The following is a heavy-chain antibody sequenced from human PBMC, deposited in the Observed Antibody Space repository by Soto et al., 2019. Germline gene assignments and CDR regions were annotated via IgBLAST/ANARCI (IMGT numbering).Heavy chain of an antibody. Sequence: PGGSLRLSCAASGFTFSSYWMSWVRQAPGKGLEWVANIKQDGSEKYYVDSVKGRFTISRDNAKNSLYLQMNSLRAEDTAVYYCARDSRAGLSSSWYVVGLSWFDPWGQGTLVTVSS. CDR3: ARDSRAGLSSSWYVVGLSWFDP. CDR1: GFTFSSYW. D-gene: IGHD6-13*01. J-gene: IGHJ5*02. CDR2: IKQDGSEK. V-gene: IGHV3-7*05.